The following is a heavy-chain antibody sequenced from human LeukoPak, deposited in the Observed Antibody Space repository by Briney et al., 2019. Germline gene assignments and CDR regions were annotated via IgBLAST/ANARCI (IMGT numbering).Heavy chain of an antibody. CDR2: IYYSGST. D-gene: IGHD5-12*01. CDR1: GGSVSSGGDY. CDR3: ARPWLGAFDY. J-gene: IGHJ4*02. Sequence: SEALSLTCAVSGGSVSSGGDYWSWIRQPPGKGLEWIGYIYYSGSTNYNPSLKSRVTISVDTSKSHFSLKLSSVTAADTAVYYCARPWLGAFDYWGQGTLVTVSS. V-gene: IGHV4-61*08.